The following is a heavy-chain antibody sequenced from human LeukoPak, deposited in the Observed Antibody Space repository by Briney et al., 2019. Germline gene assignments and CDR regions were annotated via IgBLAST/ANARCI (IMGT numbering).Heavy chain of an antibody. CDR1: GGSISGYH. V-gene: IGHV4-59*01. Sequence: PSETLSLTCSVSGGSISGYHWSWIRQTPGKGLEWIGHIYYSGTTYYNPSLESRITISIDTSKNQFSLKLRSVTPADTAIYYCARYEEFGRNHHYQDVWGKGTTVIVSS. CDR2: IYYSGTT. J-gene: IGHJ6*03. CDR3: ARYEEFGRNHHYQDV. D-gene: IGHD1-14*01.